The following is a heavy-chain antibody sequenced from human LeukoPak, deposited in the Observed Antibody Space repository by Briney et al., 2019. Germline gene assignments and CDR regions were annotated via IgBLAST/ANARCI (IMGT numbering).Heavy chain of an antibody. V-gene: IGHV1-2*02. J-gene: IGHJ6*03. CDR1: GYTFTGYY. CDR3: ARDVMSSYYYYYYMDV. D-gene: IGHD3-16*01. Sequence: ASVKVSCKTSGYTFTGYYMHWVRQAPGQGLEWMGWINPNSGGTNYAQKFQGRVTMTRDTSISTAYMELSRLRSDDTAVYYCARDVMSSYYYYYYMDVWGKGTTVTVSS. CDR2: INPNSGGT.